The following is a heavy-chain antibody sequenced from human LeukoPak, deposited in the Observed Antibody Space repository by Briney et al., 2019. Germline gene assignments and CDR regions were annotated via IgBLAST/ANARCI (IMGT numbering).Heavy chain of an antibody. J-gene: IGHJ4*02. Sequence: GGSLRLSCAASGFTFSDHVMSWVRQAPGKGLEWVGFIRSKAYGETADYAASVKGRFTISRDDSKAIAYLQMNSLKTEDTAVYHCTRDRGAYNLYDYWGQGTLVTVSS. V-gene: IGHV3-49*04. D-gene: IGHD1-1*01. CDR1: GFTFSDHV. CDR3: TRDRGAYNLYDY. CDR2: IRSKAYGETA.